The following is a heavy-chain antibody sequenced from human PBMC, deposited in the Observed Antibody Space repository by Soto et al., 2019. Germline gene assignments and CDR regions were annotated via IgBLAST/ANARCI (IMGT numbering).Heavy chain of an antibody. V-gene: IGHV1-2*04. Sequence: ASVKVSCKASGYTFTGYYIRWVRQAPGQGLEWMGWINPNSGGTNYAQKFQGWVTMTRDTSISTAYMELSRLRSDDTAVYYCARGSSPDIVVVPAAPVNYYYMDVWGKGTTVTVSS. D-gene: IGHD2-2*01. CDR2: INPNSGGT. J-gene: IGHJ6*03. CDR1: GYTFTGYY. CDR3: ARGSSPDIVVVPAAPVNYYYMDV.